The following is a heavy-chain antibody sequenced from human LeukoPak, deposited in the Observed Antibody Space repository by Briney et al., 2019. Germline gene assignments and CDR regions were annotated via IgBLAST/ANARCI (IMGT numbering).Heavy chain of an antibody. D-gene: IGHD2-21*02. CDR1: GGSFSSYY. CDR3: ARPYCGGDCYSGWFDP. Sequence: SETLSLTCAVYGGSFSSYYWGWIRQPPGKGLEWIGSIYYSGSTYYNPSLKSRVTISVDTSKNQFSLKLSSVTAADTAVYYCARPYCGGDCYSGWFDPWGQGTLVTVSS. V-gene: IGHV4-39*07. CDR2: IYYSGST. J-gene: IGHJ5*02.